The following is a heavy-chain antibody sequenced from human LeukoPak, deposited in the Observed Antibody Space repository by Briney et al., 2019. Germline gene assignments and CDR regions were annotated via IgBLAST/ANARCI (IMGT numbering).Heavy chain of an antibody. CDR3: ATDRGWRTSGYYLYYFEY. Sequence: GGSLRLSCAASGFIFTNYFMSWVRQAPGKGLEWVASIKHNGSEKYYVDSVRGRFTISRDNTMNSLYLQMSSLRAEDTAVYYCATDRGWRTSGYYLYYFEYWGQGTLVTVSS. D-gene: IGHD3-3*01. J-gene: IGHJ4*02. CDR2: IKHNGSEK. V-gene: IGHV3-7*01. CDR1: GFIFTNYF.